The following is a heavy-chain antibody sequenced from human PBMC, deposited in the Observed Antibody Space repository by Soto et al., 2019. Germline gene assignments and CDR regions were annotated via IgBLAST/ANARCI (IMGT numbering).Heavy chain of an antibody. J-gene: IGHJ4*02. D-gene: IGHD5-12*01. CDR1: GFNVRANY. CDR2: IYSGGTT. CDR3: HGYGY. Sequence: EVQLVESGGGLIQPGGSLRLSCAVSGFNVRANYMSWVRQAPGKGLEWVSVIYSGGTTYYAASVKGRFIISRDISKNTLYLQMSILRAESTAVYYCHGYGYWGQGTLVNVSS. V-gene: IGHV3-53*01.